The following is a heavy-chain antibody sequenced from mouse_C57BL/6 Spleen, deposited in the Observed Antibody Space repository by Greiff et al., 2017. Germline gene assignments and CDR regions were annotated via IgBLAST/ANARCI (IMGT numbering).Heavy chain of an antibody. D-gene: IGHD1-1*01. CDR1: GYTFTSYR. CDR2: INPSNGGT. J-gene: IGHJ1*03. CDR3: ARYGSSYGYFDV. Sequence: VQLQQPGTELVKPGASVKLSCKASGYTFTSYRMHWVKQRPGQGLEWIGNINPSNGGTNYNEKFKSKATLTVDKSSSTAYMQLSSLTSEDSAVYYCARYGSSYGYFDVWGTGTTVTVSS. V-gene: IGHV1-53*01.